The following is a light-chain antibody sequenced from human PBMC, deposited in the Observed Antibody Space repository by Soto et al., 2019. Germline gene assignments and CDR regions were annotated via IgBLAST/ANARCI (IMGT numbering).Light chain of an antibody. CDR1: TSNIGAGYD. V-gene: IGLV1-40*01. CDR3: QSYDSSLSVI. J-gene: IGLJ2*01. Sequence: QSVLTQPPSVSGAPGQRVTISCTGSTSNIGAGYDVHWYQQLPGTAPKLLIYGNSNRPSGVPDRFSGSKSGTSASLAITGLRAEDEAGYYCQSYDSSLSVIFGGGTKLTVL. CDR2: GNS.